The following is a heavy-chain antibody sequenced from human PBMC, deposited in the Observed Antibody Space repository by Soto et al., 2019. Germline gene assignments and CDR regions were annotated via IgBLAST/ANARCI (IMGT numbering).Heavy chain of an antibody. V-gene: IGHV3-23*01. J-gene: IGHJ4*02. D-gene: IGHD3-3*01. CDR1: GFTFSSYA. CDR2: ISGSGGST. Sequence: EVQLLESGGGLVQPGGSLRLSCAASGFTFSSYAMSWVRQAPGKGLEWVSAISGSGGSTYYADSVKGRFTISRDNSKNTLYLQMNSLRAEDTAVYYCAKSRSYDFWSGYYIPVSYWGQGTLVTVSS. CDR3: AKSRSYDFWSGYYIPVSY.